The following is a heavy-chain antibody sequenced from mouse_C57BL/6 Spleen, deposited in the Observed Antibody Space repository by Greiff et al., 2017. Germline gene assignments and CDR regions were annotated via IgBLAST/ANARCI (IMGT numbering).Heavy chain of an antibody. CDR2: ISSGSSTI. D-gene: IGHD1-1*01. J-gene: IGHJ1*03. CDR1: GFTFSDYG. CDR3: ARGGYYGSSYLWYFEG. V-gene: IGHV5-17*01. Sequence: EVKVVESGGGLVKPGGSLKLSCAASGFTFSDYGMHWVRQAPEKGLEWVAYISSGSSTIYYADTVKGRFTISRDNAKNTLFLQMTSLRSEDTAMYYCARGGYYGSSYLWYFEGWGTGTTVTVSA.